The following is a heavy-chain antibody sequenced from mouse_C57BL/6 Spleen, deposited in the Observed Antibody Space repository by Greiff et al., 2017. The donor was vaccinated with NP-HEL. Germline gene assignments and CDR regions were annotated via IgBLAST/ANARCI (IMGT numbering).Heavy chain of an antibody. V-gene: IGHV6-3*01. D-gene: IGHD2-3*01. Sequence: EVKLEESGGGLVQPGGSMKLSCVASGFTFSNYWMNWVRQSPEKGLEWVAQIRLKSDNYATHYAESVKGRFTISRDDSKSSVYLQMNNLRAVDTGIYYCTYDGYYVYFDVWGTGTTVTVSS. CDR3: TYDGYYVYFDV. CDR2: IRLKSDNYAT. J-gene: IGHJ1*03. CDR1: GFTFSNYW.